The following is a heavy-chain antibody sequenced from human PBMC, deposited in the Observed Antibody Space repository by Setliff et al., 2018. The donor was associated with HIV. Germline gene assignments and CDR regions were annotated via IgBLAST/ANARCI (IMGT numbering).Heavy chain of an antibody. D-gene: IGHD3-3*01. J-gene: IGHJ5*02. CDR1: GASISTYY. CDR2: IFYSGSS. CDR3: ARDRGSYNFWSGLARGDNWFDP. V-gene: IGHV4-59*01. Sequence: SETLSLTCTVSGASISTYYWSWIRQPPGKGLEWIGYIFYSGSSNYNPSLESRVTMSVDTSKNQFSLNLTSVTAADTAVYYCARDRGSYNFWSGLARGDNWFDPWGQGTLVTVSS.